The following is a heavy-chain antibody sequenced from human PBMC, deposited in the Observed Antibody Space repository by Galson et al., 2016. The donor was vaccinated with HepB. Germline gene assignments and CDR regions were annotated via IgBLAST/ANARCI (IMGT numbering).Heavy chain of an antibody. J-gene: IGHJ4*02. CDR2: INSDGSSR. Sequence: SLRLSCAASGFTFSRYWMHWVRQVLGKGLVWVSRINSDGSSRNYADSVKGRFTIPRDNAESTLYLQMNSLRVEDTALYYCAVSMGGAFDWYDYLDYWGQETLVAVTS. CDR3: AVSMGGAFDWYDYLDY. CDR1: GFTFSRYW. D-gene: IGHD3-9*01. V-gene: IGHV3-74*01.